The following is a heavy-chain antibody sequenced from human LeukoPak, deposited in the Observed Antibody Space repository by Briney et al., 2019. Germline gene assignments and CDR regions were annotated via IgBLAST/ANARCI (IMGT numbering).Heavy chain of an antibody. V-gene: IGHV3-7*01. J-gene: IGHJ4*02. CDR2: IKQDGSEK. D-gene: IGHD2-8*01. CDR1: GFTFSSYG. CDR3: ARGGSRRRDRYCTNGVCYNLGYFDY. Sequence: PGGSLRLSCAASGFTFSSYGMHWVRQAPGKGLEWVANIKQDGSEKYYVDSVKGRFTISRDNAKNSLYLQMNSLRAEDTAVYYCARGGSRRRDRYCTNGVCYNLGYFDYWGQGTLVTVSS.